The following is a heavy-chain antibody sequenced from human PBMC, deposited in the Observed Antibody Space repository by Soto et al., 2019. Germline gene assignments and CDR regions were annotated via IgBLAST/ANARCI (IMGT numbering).Heavy chain of an antibody. Sequence: SETLSLTCAVYGGSFSGDFWNWVRQPPGKGLEWIGELNHSGSTKYNPSLKSRVTLSVDTSKNQFSLRVFSVTAADTAVYYCARDLSGYYYGMDVWGQGTTVTVSS. J-gene: IGHJ6*02. V-gene: IGHV4-34*01. CDR2: LNHSGST. CDR1: GGSFSGDF. CDR3: ARDLSGYYYGMDV.